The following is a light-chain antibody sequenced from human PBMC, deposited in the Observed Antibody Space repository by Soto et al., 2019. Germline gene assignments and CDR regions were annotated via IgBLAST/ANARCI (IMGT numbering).Light chain of an antibody. J-gene: IGKJ2*01. V-gene: IGKV1-9*01. CDR3: QQLSSLPYT. Sequence: IQLTQSPSSLSAFIGDRVTITCRASQDISSYLAWYQQKPGKAPKVLIFAASTLQTGVPSRFSGSGSGTDFTLTINSLPPEDFANYHWQQLSSLPYTFGQGTRLEIK. CDR1: QDISSY. CDR2: AAS.